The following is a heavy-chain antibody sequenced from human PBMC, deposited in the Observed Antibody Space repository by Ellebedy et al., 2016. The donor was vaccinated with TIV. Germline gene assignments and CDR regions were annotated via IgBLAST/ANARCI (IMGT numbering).Heavy chain of an antibody. CDR1: GGSVSSGSYY. CDR3: ARDEGGSYGMY. CDR2: IYYSGST. V-gene: IGHV4-61*01. Sequence: SETLSLXXTVSGGSVSSGSYYWSWIRQPPGKGLEWIGYIYYSGSTNYNPSLKSRVTISVDTSKNQFSLKLSSVTAADTAVYYCARDEGGSYGMYWGQGTLVTVSS. J-gene: IGHJ4*02. D-gene: IGHD1-26*01.